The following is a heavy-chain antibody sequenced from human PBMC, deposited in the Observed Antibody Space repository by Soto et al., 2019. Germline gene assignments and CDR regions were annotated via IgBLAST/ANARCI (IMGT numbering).Heavy chain of an antibody. CDR3: AKVPYDFWSGYWGMYLDY. CDR2: ISGSGGST. CDR1: GFTFSSYA. D-gene: IGHD3-3*01. J-gene: IGHJ4*02. V-gene: IGHV3-23*01. Sequence: PGGSLSLSCAASGFTFSSYAMSWVRQAPGKGLEWVSAISGSGGSTYYADSVKGRFTISRDNSKNTLYLQMNSLRAEDTAVYYCAKVPYDFWSGYWGMYLDYWGQGTLVTVSS.